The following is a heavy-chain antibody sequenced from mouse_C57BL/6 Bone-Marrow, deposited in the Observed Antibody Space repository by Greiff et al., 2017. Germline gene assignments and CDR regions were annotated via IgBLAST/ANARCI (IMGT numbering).Heavy chain of an antibody. Sequence: DVQLQESGGDLVKPGGSLKLSCAASGFTFSSYGMSWVRQTPDKRLEWVATISSGGSYTYYPDSVKGRFTITRDNAKNTLYLQMSSLKSEDTAMYYCARHVTSPLYYFDYWGQGTTLTVSA. CDR1: GFTFSSYG. D-gene: IGHD2-12*01. CDR2: ISSGGSYT. J-gene: IGHJ2*01. V-gene: IGHV5-6*01. CDR3: ARHVTSPLYYFDY.